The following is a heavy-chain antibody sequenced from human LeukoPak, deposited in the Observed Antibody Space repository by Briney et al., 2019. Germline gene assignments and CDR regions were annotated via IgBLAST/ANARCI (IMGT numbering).Heavy chain of an antibody. CDR2: MYYTGGST. D-gene: IGHD3-22*01. CDR1: GVSISSYY. J-gene: IGHJ6*03. V-gene: IGHV4-59*05. Sequence: PSETLSLTCTVSGVSISSYYWSWIRQPPGKGLEWIASMYYTGGSTYYNPSLKSRVTISGDKSKNRFSLRLNSVTAGDTAVYYCLNTYYYDSSGYYIYYMDVWGKGTTVSISS. CDR3: LNTYYYDSSGYYIYYMDV.